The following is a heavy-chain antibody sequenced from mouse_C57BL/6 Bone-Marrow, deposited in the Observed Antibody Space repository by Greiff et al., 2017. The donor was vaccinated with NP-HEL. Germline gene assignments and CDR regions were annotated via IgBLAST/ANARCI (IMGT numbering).Heavy chain of an antibody. D-gene: IGHD2-2*01. CDR2: INPGSGGT. CDR3: AREGNGYYWYFDV. Sequence: VQLQQSGAELVRPGTSVKVSCKASGYAFTNYLIEWVKQRPGQGLEWIGVINPGSGGTNYNEKFKGKATLTADKSSSTAYMQLNSLTSEDSAVYFCAREGNGYYWYFDVWGTGTTVTVSS. CDR1: GYAFTNYL. V-gene: IGHV1-54*01. J-gene: IGHJ1*03.